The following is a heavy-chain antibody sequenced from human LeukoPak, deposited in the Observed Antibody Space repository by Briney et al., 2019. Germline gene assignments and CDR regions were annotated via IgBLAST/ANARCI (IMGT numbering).Heavy chain of an antibody. V-gene: IGHV3-30*04. Sequence: GGSLRLSCVVSGFTFSSYAMHWVRQAPGKGLEWVAVISYDGSNKYYADSVKGRFTISRDNSKNTLYLQMNSLRAEDTAVYYCARARSGWCLGQFDYWGQGTLVTVSS. D-gene: IGHD6-19*01. CDR3: ARARSGWCLGQFDY. CDR1: GFTFSSYA. J-gene: IGHJ4*02. CDR2: ISYDGSNK.